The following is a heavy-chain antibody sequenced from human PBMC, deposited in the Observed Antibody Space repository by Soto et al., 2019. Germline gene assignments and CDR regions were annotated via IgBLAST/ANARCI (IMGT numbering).Heavy chain of an antibody. D-gene: IGHD2-2*01. CDR3: AREAQIVVVPAAVSPPDY. CDR2: ISAYNGNT. J-gene: IGHJ4*02. Sequence: QVQLVQSGAEVKKPGASVKVSCKASGYTFTSYGISWVRQAPGQGLEWMGWISAYNGNTNYAQKLQGRVTMTTDTSTSTAYMELRSLRSDETAVYYCAREAQIVVVPAAVSPPDYWGQGTLVTVSS. CDR1: GYTFTSYG. V-gene: IGHV1-18*01.